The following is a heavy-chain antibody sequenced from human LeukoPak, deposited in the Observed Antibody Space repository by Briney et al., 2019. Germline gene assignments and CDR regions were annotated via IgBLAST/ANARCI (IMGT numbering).Heavy chain of an antibody. Sequence: ASVKVSCKASGGTFSSYAISWVRQAPGQGLEWMGRIIAILGIANYAQKFQGRVTITADKSTSTAYMELSSLRSEDTAVYYCARDPYRFGELGLRKDEGFDYWGQGTLVTVSS. CDR3: ARDPYRFGELGLRKDEGFDY. CDR1: GGTFSSYA. D-gene: IGHD3-16*01. J-gene: IGHJ4*02. V-gene: IGHV1-69*04. CDR2: IIAILGIA.